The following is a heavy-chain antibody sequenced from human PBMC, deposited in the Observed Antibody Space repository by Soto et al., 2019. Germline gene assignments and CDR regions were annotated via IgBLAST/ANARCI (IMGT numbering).Heavy chain of an antibody. CDR2: ISYDGSNK. Sequence: QVQLVESGGGVVQPGRSLRLSCAAPGFTFSSYAMHWVRQAPGKGLEWVAVISYDGSNKYYADSVKGRFTISRDNSKNTLYLQMNSLRAEDTAVYYCARTAAGSNAFDIWGQGTMVTVSS. CDR1: GFTFSSYA. CDR3: ARTAAGSNAFDI. V-gene: IGHV3-30-3*01. J-gene: IGHJ3*02. D-gene: IGHD6-13*01.